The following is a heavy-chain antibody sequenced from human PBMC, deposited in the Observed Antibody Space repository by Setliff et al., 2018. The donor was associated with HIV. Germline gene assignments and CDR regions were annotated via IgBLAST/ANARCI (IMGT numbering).Heavy chain of an antibody. CDR3: ASGIRIQLWEGDAFDI. V-gene: IGHV4-38-2*01. Sequence: PSETLSLTCVVSGYSISSGYYWAWIRQPPGKALEWIGSIYHTGDTYYNPSIKSRVTRSVDTSQNRFSLHLRSVTAGDTAVYYCASGIRIQLWEGDAFDIWGQGTMVTVSS. CDR2: IYHTGDT. CDR1: GYSISSGYY. D-gene: IGHD5-18*01. J-gene: IGHJ3*02.